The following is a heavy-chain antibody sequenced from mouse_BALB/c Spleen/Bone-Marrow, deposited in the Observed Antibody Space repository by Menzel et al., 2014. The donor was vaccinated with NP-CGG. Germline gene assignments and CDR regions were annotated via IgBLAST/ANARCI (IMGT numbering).Heavy chain of an antibody. J-gene: IGHJ1*01. CDR1: GYTFTSYN. CDR2: IYPGNGDT. Sequence: LQQSGAELMKPGASVKMSCKASGYTFTSYNMHWVKQTPGQGLEWIGSIYPGNGDTSYNQKFKGKATLTADKSSSTAYMQLSSLTSEDSAVYYCARRGISTVAWYFDVWGAGTTVTVSS. CDR3: ARRGISTVAWYFDV. V-gene: IGHV1-12*01. D-gene: IGHD1-1*01.